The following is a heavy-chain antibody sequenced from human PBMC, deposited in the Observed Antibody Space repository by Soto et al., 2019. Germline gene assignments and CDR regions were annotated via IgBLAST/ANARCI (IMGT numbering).Heavy chain of an antibody. CDR2: IYYSGST. CDR1: GGSISSDKYY. D-gene: IGHD3-22*01. V-gene: IGHV4-30-4*01. Sequence: QVQLQESGPGLVKPSQTLSLTCTVSGGSISSDKYYWSWIRQPPGKGLEWIGYIYYSGSTYYNPSLKSRVIISIDTSKNQFSLKLSSVTAADAAVYYCASTSYFDNSGSAYWGQGTLVTVSS. J-gene: IGHJ4*02. CDR3: ASTSYFDNSGSAY.